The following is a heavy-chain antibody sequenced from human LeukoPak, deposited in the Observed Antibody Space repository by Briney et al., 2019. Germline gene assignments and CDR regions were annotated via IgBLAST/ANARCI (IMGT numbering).Heavy chain of an antibody. Sequence: PSETLSLTCAAYGGSFSSYYWSWIRQPAGKGLEWIGRIYTSGSTNYNPSLKSRVTMSVDTSKNQFSLKLSSVTAADTAVYYCARDSSSGWRHFDYWGQGTLVTVSS. CDR2: IYTSGST. V-gene: IGHV4-4*07. CDR1: GGSFSSYY. D-gene: IGHD6-19*01. J-gene: IGHJ4*02. CDR3: ARDSSSGWRHFDY.